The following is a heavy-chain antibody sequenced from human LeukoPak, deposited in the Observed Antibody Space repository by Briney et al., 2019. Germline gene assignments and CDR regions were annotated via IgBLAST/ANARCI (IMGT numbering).Heavy chain of an antibody. CDR3: VRVRYDSSGYPLDY. CDR1: GFTFSSSW. CDR2: IKQDGSEK. D-gene: IGHD3-22*01. V-gene: IGHV3-7*05. J-gene: IGHJ4*02. Sequence: GGSLRLTCAASGFTFSSSWMSWVRQAPGKGLEWVANIKQDGSEKYYVDSVKGRFTISRDNAKNSLYLQMNSLRVEDTAVYYCVRVRYDSSGYPLDYWGQGTLVTVSS.